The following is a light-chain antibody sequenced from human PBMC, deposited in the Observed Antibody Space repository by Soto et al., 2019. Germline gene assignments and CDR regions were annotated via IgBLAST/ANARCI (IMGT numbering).Light chain of an antibody. V-gene: IGLV4-60*03. CDR3: ETWDSNTRV. Sequence: QPVLTHSSSASASLGSSVKLTCTLSSGHSSYIIAWHQQQPGKAPRYLLKLEGIGSYNKGSGVPDRFSGSSSGADRYLTITNLQSEDEADYYCETWDSNTRVFGGGTKLTVL. CDR1: SGHSSYI. J-gene: IGLJ2*01. CDR2: LEGIGSY.